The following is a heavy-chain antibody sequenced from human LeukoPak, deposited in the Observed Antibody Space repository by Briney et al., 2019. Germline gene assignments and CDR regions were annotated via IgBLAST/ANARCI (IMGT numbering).Heavy chain of an antibody. D-gene: IGHD3-10*01. V-gene: IGHV3-30*03. CDR1: GFTFSSYG. CDR3: ARDRSQEFDP. J-gene: IGHJ5*02. Sequence: QPGGSLRLSCAASGFTFSSYGMHWVRQAPGKGLEWVAVISYDGSNKYYADSVKGRFTISRDNSKNTLYLQMNRLRADDTAVYYCARDRSQEFDPWGQGTLVTVSS. CDR2: ISYDGSNK.